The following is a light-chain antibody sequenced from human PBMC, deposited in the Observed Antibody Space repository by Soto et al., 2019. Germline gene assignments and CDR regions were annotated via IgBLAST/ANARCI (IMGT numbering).Light chain of an antibody. CDR3: QQYYSYPLT. CDR2: DAS. V-gene: IGKV1-9*01. Sequence: DIQLTQSPSFLSASLGDRVTITCRASQGIGSYLAWYQQKPGKAPKFLIYDASTLQSGVPSRFSGSGSGTHLTLTITCLQSEDFATYYCQQYYSYPLTFGQGTKVDIK. CDR1: QGIGSY. J-gene: IGKJ1*01.